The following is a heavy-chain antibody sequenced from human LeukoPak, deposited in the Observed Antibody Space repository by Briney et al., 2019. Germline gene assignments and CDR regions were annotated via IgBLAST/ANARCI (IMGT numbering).Heavy chain of an antibody. CDR1: GFTFSVCY. CDR3: ARELAGVGFWSGYPDAFDI. V-gene: IGHV3-11*01. Sequence: GGSLRLSCAASGFTFSVCYMSWIRQAPGKGLEWVSYISSSGSTIYYADSVKGRFTISRDNAKNSLYLQMNSLRAEDTAVYYCARELAGVGFWSGYPDAFDIWGQGTMVTVSS. J-gene: IGHJ3*02. CDR2: ISSSGSTI. D-gene: IGHD6-25*01.